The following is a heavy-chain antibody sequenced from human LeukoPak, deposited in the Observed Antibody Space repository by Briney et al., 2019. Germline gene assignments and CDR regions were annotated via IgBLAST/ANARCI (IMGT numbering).Heavy chain of an antibody. V-gene: IGHV4-38-2*02. J-gene: IGHJ4*02. CDR3: ARACSSGRRLDY. D-gene: IGHD2-15*01. CDR2: INHSGST. Sequence: PSETLSLTCTVSGYSISSGYYWAWMRQPPGKGLEWIGSINHSGSTYYNPSLKSRVTASVDTSKNQVSLRLSSVTAADTAVYYCARACSSGRRLDYWGQGTLVTVSS. CDR1: GYSISSGYY.